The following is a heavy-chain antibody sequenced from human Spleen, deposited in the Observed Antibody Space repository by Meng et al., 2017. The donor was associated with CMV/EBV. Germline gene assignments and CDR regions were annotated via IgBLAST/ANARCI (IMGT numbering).Heavy chain of an antibody. CDR1: GFTFSSYS. J-gene: IGHJ4*02. CDR3: ARASGYYRSSWYYFDY. V-gene: IGHV3-21*01. CDR2: ISSGSSYI. D-gene: IGHD6-13*01. Sequence: GESLKISCAGSGFTFSSYSMNWVRQAPGKGLEWVSSISSGSSYIYYADSVKGRFTISRDNAKNSLYLQMNSLRAEETAVYYCARASGYYRSSWYYFDYWGQGTLVTVSS.